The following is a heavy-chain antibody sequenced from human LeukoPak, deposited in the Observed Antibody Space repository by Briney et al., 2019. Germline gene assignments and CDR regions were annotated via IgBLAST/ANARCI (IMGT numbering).Heavy chain of an antibody. CDR2: ISAYNGNT. CDR3: ARARPPAPYSSGWFDY. V-gene: IGHV1-18*01. J-gene: IGHJ4*02. D-gene: IGHD6-19*01. CDR1: GYTFTSYG. Sequence: ASVKVSCKASGYTFTSYGISWVRQAPGQGLAWMGWISAYNGNTNYAQKLQGRVTMTTDTSTSTAYMELRSLRSDDTAVYYCARARPPAPYSSGWFDYWGQGTLVTVSS.